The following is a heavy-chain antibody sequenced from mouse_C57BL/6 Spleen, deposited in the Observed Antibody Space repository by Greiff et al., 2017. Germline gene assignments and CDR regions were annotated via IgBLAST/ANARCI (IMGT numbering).Heavy chain of an antibody. CDR3: SRWGGDY. J-gene: IGHJ2*01. V-gene: IGHV1-42*01. CDR2: INPSTGGT. Sequence: EVQGVESGPELVKPGASVKISCKASGYSFTGYYMNWVKQSPEKSLEWIGEINPSTGGTTYNQKFKAKTTLTVDKSSSTAYMQLKSLTSEDSAVYYCSRWGGDYWGQGTTLTVSS. CDR1: GYSFTGYY.